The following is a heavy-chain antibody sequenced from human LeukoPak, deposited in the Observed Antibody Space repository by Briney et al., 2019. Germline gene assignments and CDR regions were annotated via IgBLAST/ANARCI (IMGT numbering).Heavy chain of an antibody. D-gene: IGHD2-2*01. J-gene: IGHJ4*02. CDR2: ISSSSSTI. CDR3: ASGALYCSSTSCYGY. V-gene: IGHV3-48*04. Sequence: PPGGSLRLSCAASGFTFSSYSMNWVRQALGKGLEWVSYISSSSSTIYYADSVKGRFTISRDNAKNSLYLQMNSLRAEDTAVYYCASGALYCSSTSCYGYWGQGTLVTVSS. CDR1: GFTFSSYS.